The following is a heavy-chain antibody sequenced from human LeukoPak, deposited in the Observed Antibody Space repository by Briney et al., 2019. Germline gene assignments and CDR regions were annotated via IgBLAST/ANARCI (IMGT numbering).Heavy chain of an antibody. V-gene: IGHV3-53*01. CDR2: IYSGGST. CDR3: ASMRENYYDSGSYYNYYYYYYMDV. J-gene: IGHJ6*03. D-gene: IGHD3-10*01. Sequence: GGSLRLSCAASGFTVSSNYMSWVRQAPGKGLEWVSVIYSGGSTYYADSVKGRFTISRDNSKNTLYLQMNSLRAEDTAVYYCASMRENYYDSGSYYNYYYYYYMDVWGKGTTVTISS. CDR1: GFTVSSNY.